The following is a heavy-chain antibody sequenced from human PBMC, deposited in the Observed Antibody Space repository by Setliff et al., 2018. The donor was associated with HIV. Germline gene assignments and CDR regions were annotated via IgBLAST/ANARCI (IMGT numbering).Heavy chain of an antibody. D-gene: IGHD3-16*01. Sequence: NPSETLSLTCTVSSDSIFSHYWSWIRQPPGKGLEWIAYIYYSGSTNYNPALKSRATISIETSKNQFSLKLSSVTAADTAVYYCSRGVWAFDSWDQGTLVTVSS. V-gene: IGHV4-59*11. J-gene: IGHJ4*02. CDR3: SRGVWAFDS. CDR2: IYYSGST. CDR1: SDSIFSHY.